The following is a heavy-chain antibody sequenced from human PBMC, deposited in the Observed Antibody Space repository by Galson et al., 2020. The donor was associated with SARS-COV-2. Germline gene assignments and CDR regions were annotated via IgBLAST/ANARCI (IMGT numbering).Heavy chain of an antibody. CDR1: GYTFTGYY. D-gene: IGHD1-20*01. V-gene: IGHV1-2*02. CDR2: INPNSGGT. Sequence: ASVKVSCKASGYTFTGYYMHWVRQAPGKGREWMGWINPNSGGTNYAQKFQGRVTMTRDTSISTAYMELSRLRSDDTAVYYCARDLVYSRVGYGMDVWGQGTTVTVSS. CDR3: ARDLVYSRVGYGMDV. J-gene: IGHJ6*02.